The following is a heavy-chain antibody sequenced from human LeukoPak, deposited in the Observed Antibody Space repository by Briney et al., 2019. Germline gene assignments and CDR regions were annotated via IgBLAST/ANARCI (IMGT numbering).Heavy chain of an antibody. CDR2: INHSGST. CDR1: GGSFSGYY. V-gene: IGHV4-34*01. Sequence: SETLSPTCAVYGGSFSGYYWSWIRQPPGKGLEWIGEINHSGSTNYNPSLKSRVTISVDTSKKQFSLKLSSVTAADTAVYYCARGRRIVVVVAATGGNWFDPWGQGILVTVSS. D-gene: IGHD2-15*01. J-gene: IGHJ5*02. CDR3: ARGRRIVVVVAATGGNWFDP.